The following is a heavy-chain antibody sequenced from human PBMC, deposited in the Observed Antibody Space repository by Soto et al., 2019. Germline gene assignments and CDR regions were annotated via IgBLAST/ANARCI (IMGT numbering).Heavy chain of an antibody. D-gene: IGHD3-9*01. Sequence: GGSLRLSCAASGFTFSSYAMSWVRQAPGKGLEWVSAISGSGGSTYYADSVQGRFTISRDNSKNTLYLQMNSLRAEDTAVYYCAKASDYDILTGRSWFDPWGQGTLVTVSS. J-gene: IGHJ5*02. CDR1: GFTFSSYA. V-gene: IGHV3-23*01. CDR2: ISGSGGST. CDR3: AKASDYDILTGRSWFDP.